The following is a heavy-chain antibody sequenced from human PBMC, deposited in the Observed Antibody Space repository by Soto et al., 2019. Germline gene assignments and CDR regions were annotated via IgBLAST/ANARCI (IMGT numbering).Heavy chain of an antibody. CDR3: ARDKGLRYFGMDV. D-gene: IGHD3-9*01. CDR1: GFTFSSYW. Sequence: PGGSLRLSCAASGFTFSSYWMSWVRQAPGKGLEWVANIKQDGSEKYYVDSVKGRFTISRDNAKNSLYLQMNSLRAEGTAVYYCARDKGLRYFGMDVWGQGTTVTVSS. V-gene: IGHV3-7*01. CDR2: IKQDGSEK. J-gene: IGHJ6*02.